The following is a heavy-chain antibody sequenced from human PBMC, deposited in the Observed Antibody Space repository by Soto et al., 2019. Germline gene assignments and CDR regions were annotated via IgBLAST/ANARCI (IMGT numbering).Heavy chain of an antibody. CDR2: IIPIFGTA. CDR1: GGTFSSYA. V-gene: IGHV1-69*01. J-gene: IGHJ4*02. CDR3: ATWPDDSSGHPL. Sequence: QVQLVQSGAEVKKPGSSVKVSCKASGGTFSSYAISWVRQAPGQGLEWMGGIIPIFGTANYAQKFQGRVTITADESTSTAYMELSSLRYEDTAVYYWATWPDDSSGHPLWGQGTLVTVSS. D-gene: IGHD3-22*01.